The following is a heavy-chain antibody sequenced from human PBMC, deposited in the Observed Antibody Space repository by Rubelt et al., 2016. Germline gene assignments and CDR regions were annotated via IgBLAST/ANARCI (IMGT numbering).Heavy chain of an antibody. CDR3: GRDDY. V-gene: IGHV3-30*04. CDR1: GFTFSSYT. CDR2: ISFDGISK. J-gene: IGHJ4*02. Sequence: VQLVESGGGVVQPGRSLRLSCAASGFTFSSYTIHWVRQAPGKGLEWVAVISFDGISKYYADSVKGRFTVSRDKSRNTLWLQMSSLRDDDTAVYYCGRDDYWGQGTLVTVSS.